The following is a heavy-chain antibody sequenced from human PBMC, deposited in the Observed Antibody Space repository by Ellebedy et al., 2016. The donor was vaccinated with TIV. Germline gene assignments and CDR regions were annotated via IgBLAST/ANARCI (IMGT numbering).Heavy chain of an antibody. Sequence: GESLKISCAASGFTFSSYSMNWVRQAPGKGLKWVSSISSSSSNIYYADSVRGRFTISRDNAKNSLYLQMNSLRDEDTAVYYCVRVYGYYYGMDVWGQGTTVTVSS. CDR1: GFTFSSYS. CDR3: VRVYGYYYGMDV. D-gene: IGHD2-8*01. V-gene: IGHV3-21*01. J-gene: IGHJ6*02. CDR2: ISSSSSNI.